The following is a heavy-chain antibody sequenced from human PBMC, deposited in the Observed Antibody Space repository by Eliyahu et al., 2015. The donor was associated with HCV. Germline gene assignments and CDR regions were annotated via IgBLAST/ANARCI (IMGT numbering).Heavy chain of an antibody. V-gene: IGHV3-74*01. Sequence: EEQLVESGGGLVQPGGSLRLSCATSRFTFSSYWMHWVRQAPGKGLVWVSRINPDGSRTDYADSVKGRFTISRDNAKNTLFLQMNSLKAEDTAVYYCARGGVEPFDYWGQGTLVTVSS. CDR3: ARGGVEPFDY. CDR2: INPDGSRT. J-gene: IGHJ4*02. D-gene: IGHD1-26*01. CDR1: RFTFSSYW.